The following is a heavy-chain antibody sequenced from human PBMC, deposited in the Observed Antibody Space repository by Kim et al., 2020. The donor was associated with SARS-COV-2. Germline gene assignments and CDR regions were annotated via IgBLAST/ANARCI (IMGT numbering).Heavy chain of an antibody. Sequence: GGSLRLSCAASGFTFSSYAMHWVRQAPGKGLEWVAVISYDGSNKYYADSVKGRFTISRDNSKNTLYLQMNSLRAEDTAVYYCARGEHIVVVTAIPPDYWGQGPLVTVSS. CDR2: ISYDGSNK. CDR3: ARGEHIVVVTAIPPDY. J-gene: IGHJ4*02. CDR1: GFTFSSYA. V-gene: IGHV3-30*04. D-gene: IGHD2-21*02.